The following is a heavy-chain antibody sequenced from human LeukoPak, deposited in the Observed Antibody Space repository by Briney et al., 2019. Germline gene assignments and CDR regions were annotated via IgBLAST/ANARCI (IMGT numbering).Heavy chain of an antibody. J-gene: IGHJ4*02. CDR2: IYYSGST. Sequence: SETLSLTCTVSGGSISSYYWSWIRQPPGKGLEWIGYIYYSGSTNYNPSLKSRVTISVDTSKNQFSLKLSSVTAADTAVYYCAREYSCGGDCYLKDWGQGTLVTVSS. V-gene: IGHV4-59*12. CDR1: GGSISSYY. CDR3: AREYSCGGDCYLKD. D-gene: IGHD2-21*02.